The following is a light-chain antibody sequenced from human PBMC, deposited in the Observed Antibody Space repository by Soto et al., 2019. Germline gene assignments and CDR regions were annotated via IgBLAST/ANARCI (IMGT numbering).Light chain of an antibody. CDR2: TAA. V-gene: IGKV1-39*01. J-gene: IGKJ2*01. CDR3: QQSYSTPYT. CDR1: QRITTY. Sequence: IHMTQSPSSLSASVGDRVTITCRASQRITTYLNCYQQKPGKAPKLLISTAATLQGGVPSRFSGSESGTDFNLTITTRQPEDFETYFCQQSYSTPYTFGQGTKLDIK.